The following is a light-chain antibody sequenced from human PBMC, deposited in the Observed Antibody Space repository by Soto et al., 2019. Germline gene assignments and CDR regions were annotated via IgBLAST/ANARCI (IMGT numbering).Light chain of an antibody. CDR3: QQYGSSLT. V-gene: IGKV3-20*01. CDR1: KSVSNY. J-gene: IGKJ1*01. Sequence: EVVWTQSPGTLSLSPGERATLACRASKSVSNYLAWYPPKSGQAPSLLIYGASSRASGIPDRFSGSGSGTDFTLTIRRVEPEDFAVDYCQQYGSSLTFGLGTKVDIK. CDR2: GAS.